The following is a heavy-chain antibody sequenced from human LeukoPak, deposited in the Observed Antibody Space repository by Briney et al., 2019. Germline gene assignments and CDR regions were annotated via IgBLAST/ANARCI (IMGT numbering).Heavy chain of an antibody. CDR3: ARLSGTAAGLDY. J-gene: IGHJ4*02. CDR2: IYYSGSI. CDR1: GGSISSYF. V-gene: IGHV4-59*08. D-gene: IGHD6-13*01. Sequence: SETLSLTCTVSGGSISSYFWSWIRQPPGKGLEWIGYIYYSGSINYNPSLKSRITISVDTSKNQFSLKLTSVTAADTAVYYCARLSGTAAGLDYWGQGTLVTVSS.